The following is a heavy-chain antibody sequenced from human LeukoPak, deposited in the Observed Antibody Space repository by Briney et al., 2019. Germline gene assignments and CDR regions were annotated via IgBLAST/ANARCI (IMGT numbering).Heavy chain of an antibody. V-gene: IGHV5-10-1*01. Sequence: GEPLKISCKASGSPFTSYWISWVRQLPGKGLEWMGRIDPSDSYTNYSPSFQGHVTISADKSISTAYLQWSSLKASDTAMYYCARHGTGYSSSWYYYWGQGTLVTVSS. CDR1: GSPFTSYW. D-gene: IGHD6-13*01. CDR2: IDPSDSYT. J-gene: IGHJ4*02. CDR3: ARHGTGYSSSWYYY.